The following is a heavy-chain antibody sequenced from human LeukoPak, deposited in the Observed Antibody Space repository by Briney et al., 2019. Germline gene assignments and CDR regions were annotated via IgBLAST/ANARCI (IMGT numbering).Heavy chain of an antibody. V-gene: IGHV1-69*04. Sequence: ASVKVSCKTSGGTFSSYAISWVRQAPGQGLEWMGRIIPILGIANYAQKFQGRVTITADESTSTAYMELSSLRSEDTAVYYCARSSIAARPFNWFDPWGQGTLVTVSP. CDR1: GGTFSSYA. J-gene: IGHJ5*02. CDR3: ARSSIAARPFNWFDP. CDR2: IIPILGIA. D-gene: IGHD6-6*01.